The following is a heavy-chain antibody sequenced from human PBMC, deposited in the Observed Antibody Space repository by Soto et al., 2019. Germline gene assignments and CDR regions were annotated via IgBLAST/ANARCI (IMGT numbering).Heavy chain of an antibody. V-gene: IGHV3-30-3*01. D-gene: IGHD1-26*01. CDR2: ISHDGSDK. Sequence: QVQLVESGGGVVQPGRSLRLSCAASGFTFTTYAMHWVRQAPGKGLEWVAVISHDGSDKYYADSVKGRFTISRDNSKNTLCLHVNSLRADDTAVYYCASLYVGAMGYWGQGTLVTVSS. CDR1: GFTFTTYA. CDR3: ASLYVGAMGY. J-gene: IGHJ4*02.